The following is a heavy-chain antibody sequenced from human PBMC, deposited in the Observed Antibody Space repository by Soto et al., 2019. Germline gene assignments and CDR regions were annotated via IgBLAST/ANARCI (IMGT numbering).Heavy chain of an antibody. CDR1: GYTFTGYY. Sequence: ASVKVSCKASGYTFTGYYMHWVRQAPGQGLEWMGWINPNSGDTNYAQKFQGWVTMTRDTSISTAYMELSRLRSDDTAVYYCARGYPLNCTNGVCYIGFKLQSPLFDPWSQGTLVTVSS. D-gene: IGHD2-8*01. J-gene: IGHJ5*02. V-gene: IGHV1-2*04. CDR3: ARGYPLNCTNGVCYIGFKLQSPLFDP. CDR2: INPNSGDT.